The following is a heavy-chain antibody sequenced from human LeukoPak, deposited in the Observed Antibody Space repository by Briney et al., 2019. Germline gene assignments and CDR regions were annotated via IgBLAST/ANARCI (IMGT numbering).Heavy chain of an antibody. CDR2: IYYSGST. Sequence: PSETLSLTCTVSGGSISSYYWSWIRQPTGKGLEWIGYIYYSGSTTYNPSLKSRVTISVDTSQNQFSLKLSSVTAADTAVYYCARPNDAFDIWGQGTMVTVSS. CDR1: GGSISSYY. CDR3: ARPNDAFDI. J-gene: IGHJ3*02. V-gene: IGHV4-59*01.